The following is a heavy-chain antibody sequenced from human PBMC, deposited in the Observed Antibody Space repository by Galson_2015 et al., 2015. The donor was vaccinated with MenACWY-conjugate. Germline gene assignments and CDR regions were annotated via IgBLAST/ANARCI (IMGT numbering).Heavy chain of an antibody. J-gene: IGHJ6*02. V-gene: IGHV3-23*01. D-gene: IGHD3-10*01. CDR1: GFTFSSYA. Sequence: SLRLSCAASGFTFSSYAMSWFRQAPGKGLEWVSGISNSGGSTYYADSVRGRFSVSRDNSKNTLYLQMNSLRDEDTAEYYCAKGAVQYGSGSYHGLDVSGQGTTVTVSS. CDR3: AKGAVQYGSGSYHGLDV. CDR2: ISNSGGST.